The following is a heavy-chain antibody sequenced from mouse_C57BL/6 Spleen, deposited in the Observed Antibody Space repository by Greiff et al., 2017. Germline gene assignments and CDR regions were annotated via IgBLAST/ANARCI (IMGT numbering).Heavy chain of an antibody. V-gene: IGHV1-76*01. J-gene: IGHJ4*01. CDR3: AHGNYRAMDY. CDR1: GYTFTDYY. D-gene: IGHD2-1*01. Sequence: VKLQESGAELVRPGASVKLSCKASGYTFTDYYINWVKQRPGQGLEWIARIYPGSGNTYYNEKFKGKATLTAEKSSSTAYMQLSSLTSEDSAVYFCAHGNYRAMDYWGQGTSVTVSS. CDR2: IYPGSGNT.